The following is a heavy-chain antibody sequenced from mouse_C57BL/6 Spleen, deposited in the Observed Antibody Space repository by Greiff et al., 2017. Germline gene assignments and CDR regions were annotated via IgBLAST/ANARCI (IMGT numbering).Heavy chain of an antibody. CDR2: LHPNRGST. Sequence: QVQLQQPGAELVKPGASVKLSCKASGYTFTSYWMHWVKQRPGQGLEWIGMLHPNRGSTNYNAQFKSKATLTVDKSSSTAYMQLSSLTSEDSAVYDCARKQYYFDYWGQGTTLTVSS. J-gene: IGHJ2*01. V-gene: IGHV1-64*01. CDR1: GYTFTSYW. CDR3: ARKQYYFDY.